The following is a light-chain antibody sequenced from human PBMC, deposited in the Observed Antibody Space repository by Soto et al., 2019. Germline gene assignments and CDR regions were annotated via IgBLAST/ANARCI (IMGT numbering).Light chain of an antibody. CDR1: VSDVGGYDY. CDR2: EVS. Sequence: QSALTQPASVSGSPGQSITISCTGTVSDVGGYDYVSWYQQHPGKAPKLMIYEVSNRPSGVSSRFSGSKSGNTASLTISGLQAEDEADYYCRSFTSSNTRVFGIGTKLTVL. J-gene: IGLJ1*01. CDR3: RSFTSSNTRV. V-gene: IGLV2-14*01.